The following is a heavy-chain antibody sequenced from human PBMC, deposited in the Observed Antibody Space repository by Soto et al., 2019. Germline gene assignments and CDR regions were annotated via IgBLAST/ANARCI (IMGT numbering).Heavy chain of an antibody. V-gene: IGHV4-61*01. CDR3: VRGYWYGLGRGRSMDV. D-gene: IGHD3-10*01. Sequence: QVQLQESGPGLVKPSETVSLTCTVSGGPVRSGSYYWAWIRQPPGKGLEWIGYIYDGATTKYNPSLKSRVTISEDTSRNQFSLKLNSVTAADTAAYYCVRGYWYGLGRGRSMDVWGQGTTVTVSS. J-gene: IGHJ6*02. CDR2: IYDGATT. CDR1: GGPVRSGSYY.